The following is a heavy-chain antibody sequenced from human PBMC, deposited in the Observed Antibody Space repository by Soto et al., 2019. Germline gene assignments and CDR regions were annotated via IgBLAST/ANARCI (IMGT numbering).Heavy chain of an antibody. V-gene: IGHV4-39*01. CDR1: GDSINNRSYY. Sequence: SETLSLTCTVTGDSINNRSYYWGWIRQPPGKGLEWIGSIYYSGGTYNNPSLRSRVSMSVDTSKNQFSLKLRSVTAADTALYYCARQRTSVVTQAYFDSWGQGSLVTVSS. CDR2: IYYSGGT. J-gene: IGHJ4*02. D-gene: IGHD2-21*02. CDR3: ARQRTSVVTQAYFDS.